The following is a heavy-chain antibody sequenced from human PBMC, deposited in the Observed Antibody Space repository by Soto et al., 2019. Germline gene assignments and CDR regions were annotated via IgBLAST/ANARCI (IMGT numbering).Heavy chain of an antibody. CDR2: IYHSGST. CDR3: ARSLGVRGV. Sequence: QVQLQESGPGLVTPSGTLSLTCAVSGGSIISSNLWSWVRKPPGTGLEWIGEIYHSGSTNYNPSLKSRVTILVDQSKSQFSLTLSSVTAADTAVYLCARSLGVRGVGGQGTMVTVSS. D-gene: IGHD3-10*01. V-gene: IGHV4-4*02. J-gene: IGHJ3*01. CDR1: GGSIISSNL.